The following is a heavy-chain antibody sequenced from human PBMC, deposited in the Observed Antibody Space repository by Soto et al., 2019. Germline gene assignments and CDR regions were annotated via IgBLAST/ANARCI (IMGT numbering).Heavy chain of an antibody. J-gene: IGHJ4*02. CDR1: GGTLSDYA. CDR2: IIPIFGSA. D-gene: IGHD1-26*01. Sequence: SVKVSCKASGGTLSDYAFSWVRQAPGQGLERMGGIIPIFGSANYAQKLQGRFTISRDNSKNTLYLQMNSLRAEDTSVYYCAKEGGLSGSYYISSSYYFDYWGQGTLVTVSS. V-gene: IGHV1-69*05. CDR3: AKEGGLSGSYYISSSYYFDY.